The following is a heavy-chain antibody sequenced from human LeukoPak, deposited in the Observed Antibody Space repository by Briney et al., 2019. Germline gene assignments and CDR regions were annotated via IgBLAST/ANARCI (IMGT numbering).Heavy chain of an antibody. CDR1: GFTFSDYY. CDR2: ISSSSSYT. V-gene: IGHV3-11*03. J-gene: IGHJ3*02. D-gene: IGHD3-10*01. CDR3: ARVPPPPFGESLTFDI. Sequence: GGSLRLSCAASGFTFSDYYMSWIRQAPGKGLEWVSYISSSSSYTNYADSVKGRFTISRDNAKNSLYLQMNSLRADDTAVYYCARVPPPPFGESLTFDIWGQGTMVTVTS.